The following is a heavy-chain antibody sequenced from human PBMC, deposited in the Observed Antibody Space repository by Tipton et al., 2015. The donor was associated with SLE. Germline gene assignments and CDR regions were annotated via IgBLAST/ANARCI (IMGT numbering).Heavy chain of an antibody. D-gene: IGHD2-15*01. Sequence: SLRLSCAASGFSFDDYAMHWVRQAPRKGLEWVSGISWNSDTLGYADSVKGRFTISRDNAKNSLYLQMNSLRAEDTAVYYCARGRYCSGGSCQYYFDYWGQGTLVTVSS. V-gene: IGHV3-9*01. J-gene: IGHJ4*02. CDR1: GFSFDDYA. CDR3: ARGRYCSGGSCQYYFDY. CDR2: ISWNSDTL.